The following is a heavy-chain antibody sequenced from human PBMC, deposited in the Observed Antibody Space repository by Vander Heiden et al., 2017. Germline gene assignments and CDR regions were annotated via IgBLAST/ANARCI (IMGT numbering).Heavy chain of an antibody. CDR3: ARDGIGWELLGGWFDP. J-gene: IGHJ5*02. CDR1: GFTFSSSS. V-gene: IGHV3-21*01. Sequence: EVQLVESGGGLVKPGGSLRLSCAASGFTFSSSSMNWVRQAPGKGLEGVSSISSSSSYIYYADSVKGRFTISRDNAKNSLYLQMNSLRAEDTAVYYCARDGIGWELLGGWFDPWGQGTLVTVSS. CDR2: ISSSSSYI. D-gene: IGHD1-26*01.